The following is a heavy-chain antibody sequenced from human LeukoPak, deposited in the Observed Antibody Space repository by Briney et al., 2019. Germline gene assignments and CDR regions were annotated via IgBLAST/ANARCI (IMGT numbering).Heavy chain of an antibody. CDR3: ARGNDSSGYYFDY. J-gene: IGHJ4*02. CDR1: GGSFSGYY. CDR2: INHSGST. V-gene: IGHV4-34*01. D-gene: IGHD3-22*01. Sequence: SETPSLTCAVYGGSFSGYYWSWIRQPPGKGLEWIGEINHSGSTNYNPSLKSRVTISVDTSKNQFSLKLSSVTAADTAVSYCARGNDSSGYYFDYWGQGTLVTVSS.